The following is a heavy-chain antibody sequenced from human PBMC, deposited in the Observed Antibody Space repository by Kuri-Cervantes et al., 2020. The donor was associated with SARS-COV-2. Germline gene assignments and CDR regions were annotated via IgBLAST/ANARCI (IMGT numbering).Heavy chain of an antibody. V-gene: IGHV4-39*01. CDR1: GGSISSSISSSSYY. D-gene: IGHD6-13*01. CDR2: IYYSGST. CDR3: ATGYSSRGGFDP. Sequence: GSLRLSCTVSGGSISSSISSSSYYWGWIRQPPGKGLEWIGSIYYSGSTYYNPSLKSRVTISVDTSKNQFSLKLSSVTAADTAVYYCATGYSSRGGFDPWGQGTLVTVSS. J-gene: IGHJ5*02.